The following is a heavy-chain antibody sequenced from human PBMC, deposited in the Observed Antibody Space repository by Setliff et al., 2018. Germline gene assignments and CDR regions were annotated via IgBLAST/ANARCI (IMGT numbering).Heavy chain of an antibody. CDR2: IFYSGDT. CDR1: GGSVTSHY. D-gene: IGHD5-18*01. J-gene: IGHJ5*02. Sequence: SETLSLTCAVSGGSVTSHYWSWIRQPPGKGLEWIGFIFYSGDTNSNPSLKSRVTMTMNSSISTAYMELSRLTSDDTAVYYCARGEGRSYGSNWFDPWGQGTLVTVSS. V-gene: IGHV4-59*02. CDR3: ARGEGRSYGSNWFDP.